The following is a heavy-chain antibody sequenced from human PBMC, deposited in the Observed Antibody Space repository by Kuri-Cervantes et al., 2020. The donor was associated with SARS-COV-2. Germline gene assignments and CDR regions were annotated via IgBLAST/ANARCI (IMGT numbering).Heavy chain of an antibody. CDR2: INHSGGT. CDR3: ARGHIGVIPSPILGLGPHYYYYHMDV. J-gene: IGHJ6*02. CDR1: GVPLTTYS. D-gene: IGHD3-16*01. V-gene: IGHV4-34*01. Sequence: SETLSLTCAVFGVPLTTYSWSWVRQSPGKGLQWIGEINHSGGTKYKPSLKGRVSISIDASKNHVSLKMTSVTAADAAVYYCARGHIGVIPSPILGLGPHYYYYHMDVWGQGTTVTVSS.